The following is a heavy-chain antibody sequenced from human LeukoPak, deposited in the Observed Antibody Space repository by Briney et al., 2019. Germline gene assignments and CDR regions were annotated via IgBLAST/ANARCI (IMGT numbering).Heavy chain of an antibody. Sequence: PSETLSLTCAVSGGSISSGGYPWSWIRQPPGKGLEWIGYIYHSGSTYYNPSLKRRVTISVDMSKNQFSLKLSSVTAADTAVYYCGRGGTLGDVDAFDIWGQGTMVTVSS. CDR2: IYHSGST. J-gene: IGHJ3*02. CDR1: GGSISSGGYP. V-gene: IGHV4-30-2*01. D-gene: IGHD1-1*01. CDR3: GRGGTLGDVDAFDI.